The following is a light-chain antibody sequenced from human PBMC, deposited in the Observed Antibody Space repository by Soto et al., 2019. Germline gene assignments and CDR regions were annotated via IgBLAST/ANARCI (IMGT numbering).Light chain of an antibody. V-gene: IGKV1-9*01. J-gene: IGKJ1*01. CDR2: AAS. CDR1: QGISSY. Sequence: DIQLTQSPSFRSASVGDRVTITCRASQGISSYLALYQQKPGKAPKVLIYAASTLQSGVPSRFSGSGSGTEFTLTISSLQSEDFAVYYCQQYHSWPPTFGQGTKVDIK. CDR3: QQYHSWPPT.